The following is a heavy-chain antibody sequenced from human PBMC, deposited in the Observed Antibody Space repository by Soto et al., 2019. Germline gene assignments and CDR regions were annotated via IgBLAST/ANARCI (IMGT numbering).Heavy chain of an antibody. CDR2: INAGNGNT. V-gene: IGHV1-3*01. J-gene: IGHJ4*02. CDR3: ARDGAVGGNINFEY. D-gene: IGHD6-19*01. CDR1: RYSFSTYG. Sequence: GASVKVSCKASRYSFSTYGIHWVRQAPGQSFEWLGWINAGNGNTKYSQKFQGRVTITRDTSANTAYMELSSLRSENTAVYYCARDGAVGGNINFEYWGQGTPAPVYS.